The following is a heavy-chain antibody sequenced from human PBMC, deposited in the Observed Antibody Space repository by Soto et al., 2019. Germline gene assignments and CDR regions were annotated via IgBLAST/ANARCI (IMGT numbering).Heavy chain of an antibody. D-gene: IGHD2-2*02. Sequence: SETLSLTCAVYGGSFSGYYWSWIRQPPGKGLEWIGEINHSGSTNYNPSLKSRVTISVDTSKNQFSLKLSSVTAADTAVYYCARGRGYCSSTSCYSYFDYWGQGTLVTVS. V-gene: IGHV4-34*01. CDR3: ARGRGYCSSTSCYSYFDY. CDR2: INHSGST. CDR1: GGSFSGYY. J-gene: IGHJ4*02.